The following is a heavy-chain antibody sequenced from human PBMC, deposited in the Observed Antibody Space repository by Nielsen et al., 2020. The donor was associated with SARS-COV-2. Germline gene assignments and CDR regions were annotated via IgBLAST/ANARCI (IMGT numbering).Heavy chain of an antibody. Sequence: GESLKISCQGSGYRFDSYWIAWVRQMSGKGLEWMGLIYPADSHTTYSPSFQGQVTISVDKSVNTAYLRWSSLKASDTAIYYCVRNRGADSWGQGTLVTVSS. CDR1: GYRFDSYW. CDR2: IYPADSHT. V-gene: IGHV5-51*01. CDR3: VRNRGADS. D-gene: IGHD1-14*01. J-gene: IGHJ4*02.